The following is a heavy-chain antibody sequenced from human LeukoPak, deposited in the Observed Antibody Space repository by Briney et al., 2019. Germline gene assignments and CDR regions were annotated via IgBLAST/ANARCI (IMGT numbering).Heavy chain of an antibody. V-gene: IGHV4-30-4*08. Sequence: SQTLSLTCTVSGVSIRGSDYYWSWIRQPPGKGLEWIGYIYYIGSTFYNPSLKSRVTISVDMSMNHFSLKLSSVTAADTAVYYCARLGSNYVGDVLNIWGQGTMVTVSS. CDR1: GVSIRGSDYY. CDR3: ARLGSNYVGDVLNI. CDR2: IYYIGST. D-gene: IGHD4-11*01. J-gene: IGHJ3*02.